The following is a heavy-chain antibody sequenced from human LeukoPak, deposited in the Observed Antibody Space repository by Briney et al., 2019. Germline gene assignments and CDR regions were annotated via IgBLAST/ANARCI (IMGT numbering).Heavy chain of an antibody. D-gene: IGHD1-26*01. CDR1: GFTFSSYG. Sequence: PGGSLRLSCAASGFTFSSYGMHWVRQAPGKGLEWVAVISYDGSNKYYADSVKGRFTISRDNSKNTLYLQMNSLRAEDTAVYYCAEEALSIVGATTLDYWGQGTLVTVSS. V-gene: IGHV3-30*18. CDR2: ISYDGSNK. CDR3: AEEALSIVGATTLDY. J-gene: IGHJ4*02.